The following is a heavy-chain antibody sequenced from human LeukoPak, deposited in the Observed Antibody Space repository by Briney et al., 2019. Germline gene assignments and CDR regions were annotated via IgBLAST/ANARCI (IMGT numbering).Heavy chain of an antibody. D-gene: IGHD1-26*01. Sequence: ASVKVSCKASGGTFSSYAISWVRQAPGQGLEWMGGIIPIFGTANYARKFQGRVTITTDESTSTAYIELSSLRSEDTAVYYCAITRATTMEPDAFDIWGQGTMVTVSS. J-gene: IGHJ3*02. CDR3: AITRATTMEPDAFDI. CDR2: IIPIFGTA. CDR1: GGTFSSYA. V-gene: IGHV1-69*05.